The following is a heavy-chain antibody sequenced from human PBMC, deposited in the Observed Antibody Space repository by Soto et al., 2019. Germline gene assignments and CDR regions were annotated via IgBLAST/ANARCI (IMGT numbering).Heavy chain of an antibody. Sequence: GGSLRLSCEDSGFTFINNAMHWVRQAPGKGLEWVAFMSSDGSNEYYADSVKGRFTISRDNSKKTLFLQMNSLRTEDTAVYYCARDRKYYFDYWGQGTLVTVSS. J-gene: IGHJ4*02. V-gene: IGHV3-30-3*01. CDR3: ARDRKYYFDY. CDR2: MSSDGSNE. CDR1: GFTFINNA.